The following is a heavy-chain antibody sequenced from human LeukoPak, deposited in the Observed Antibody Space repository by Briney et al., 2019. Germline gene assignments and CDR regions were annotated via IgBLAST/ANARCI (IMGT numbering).Heavy chain of an antibody. CDR2: ISGSGGSS. Sequence: GGSLRLSCAASGFTFSSYAMSWVRQAPGQGLEWVSAISGSGGSSYYADSVKGRFTISRDNSKNTLYLQMNSLRAEDTAVYYCAKDSRYFDWFDYWGQGTLVTVSS. J-gene: IGHJ4*02. CDR1: GFTFSSYA. CDR3: AKDSRYFDWFDY. D-gene: IGHD3-9*01. V-gene: IGHV3-23*01.